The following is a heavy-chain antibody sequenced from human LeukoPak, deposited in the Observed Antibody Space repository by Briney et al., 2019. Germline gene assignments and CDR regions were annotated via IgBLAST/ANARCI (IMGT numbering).Heavy chain of an antibody. V-gene: IGHV1-8*01. CDR1: GYTFTNYD. CDR2: VNPDSGDT. Sequence: ASVKVSCKPSGYTFTNYDINWVRQASGQGLEWMGWVNPDSGDTGYAQKFQGRLTMTTNNSSRMAYMEMTRLRSDDTAVYYCSRDWTYWGPGTLVTVSS. D-gene: IGHD1-1*01. CDR3: SRDWTY. J-gene: IGHJ4*02.